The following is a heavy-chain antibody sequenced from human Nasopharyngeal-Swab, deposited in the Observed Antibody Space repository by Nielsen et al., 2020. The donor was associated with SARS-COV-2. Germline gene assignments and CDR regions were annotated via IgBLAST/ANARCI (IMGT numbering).Heavy chain of an antibody. Sequence: GESLKISCVASGFTFSSYEMNWVRQAPGKGLEWVSYISSSGSTIYYADSVKGRFTISRDNAKNSLYLQMNSLRAEDTAVYYCAGDGATVTSGGFDYWGQGTLVTVSS. CDR3: AGDGATVTSGGFDY. D-gene: IGHD4-17*01. CDR2: ISSSGSTI. CDR1: GFTFSSYE. J-gene: IGHJ4*02. V-gene: IGHV3-48*03.